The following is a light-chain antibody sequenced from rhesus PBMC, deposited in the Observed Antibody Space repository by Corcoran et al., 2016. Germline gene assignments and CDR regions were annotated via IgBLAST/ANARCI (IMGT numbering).Light chain of an antibody. V-gene: IGKV3-24*01. Sequence: EIVMTQSPATLSLSPGERATLSCRASQSVSSSLAWYQQKPGQAPRLLIYGASRRAPGIPERFSGSGSGTDFTLPISSLEPEDVAVYYCLQHSNWPYSFGQGTKVEIK. J-gene: IGKJ2*01. CDR3: LQHSNWPYS. CDR2: GAS. CDR1: QSVSSS.